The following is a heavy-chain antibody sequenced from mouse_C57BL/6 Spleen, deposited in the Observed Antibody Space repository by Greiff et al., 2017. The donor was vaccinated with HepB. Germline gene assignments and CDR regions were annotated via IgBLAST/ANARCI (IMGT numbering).Heavy chain of an antibody. Sequence: VQLQQSGAELVRPGASVKLSCKASGYTFTDYYINWVKQRPGQGLEWIARIYPGSGNTYYNEKFKGKATLTAEKSSSTAYMQLSSLTSEDSAVYFCARSDLTPGAWFAYWGQGTLVTVSA. V-gene: IGHV1-76*01. CDR1: GYTFTDYY. CDR2: IYPGSGNT. J-gene: IGHJ3*01. CDR3: ARSDLTPGAWFAY.